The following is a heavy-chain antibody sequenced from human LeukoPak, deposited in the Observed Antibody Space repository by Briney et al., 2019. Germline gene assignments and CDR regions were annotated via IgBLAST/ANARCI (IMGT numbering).Heavy chain of an antibody. D-gene: IGHD2-21*01. CDR2: MYPGDSDT. CDR3: ARRVVPDY. CDR1: GYSFTSYW. Sequence: GAPLKISCNGSGYSFTSYWIGWVRQIPGKGLEWMGMMYPGDSDTRYSPSFQGQVTISADKSISTAYLQWSSLKASDTAMYYCARRVVPDYWGQGTLVTVSS. V-gene: IGHV5-51*01. J-gene: IGHJ4*02.